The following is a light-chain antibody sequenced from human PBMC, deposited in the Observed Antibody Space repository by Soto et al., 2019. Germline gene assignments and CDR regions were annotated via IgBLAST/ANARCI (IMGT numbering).Light chain of an antibody. CDR1: SSDVGSYDL. Sequence: QSALTQPAFVSGSPGQSITVSCTGTSSDVGSYDLVSWYQQHPGQAPKVMIYGVTKRPSGVSNRFSGNRSGNTASLTISGLQAEDEAEYYCCSYAGNNSWVCGKGPKVTV. V-gene: IGLV2-23*02. CDR2: GVT. CDR3: CSYAGNNSWV. J-gene: IGLJ3*02.